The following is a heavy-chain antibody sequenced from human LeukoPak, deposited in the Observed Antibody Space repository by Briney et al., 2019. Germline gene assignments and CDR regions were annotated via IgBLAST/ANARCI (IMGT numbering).Heavy chain of an antibody. Sequence: GGSLRLSCAASGFTFSSYSMNWVRQAPGKGLEWVSGISWNSGTKGYADSVKGRFTISRDNAKNSLYLQMNSLRGEDAALYYCAVLHYYAMDVWGQGTTVTVSS. J-gene: IGHJ6*02. CDR1: GFTFSSYS. CDR3: AVLHYYAMDV. CDR2: ISWNSGTK. D-gene: IGHD2-8*01. V-gene: IGHV3-9*01.